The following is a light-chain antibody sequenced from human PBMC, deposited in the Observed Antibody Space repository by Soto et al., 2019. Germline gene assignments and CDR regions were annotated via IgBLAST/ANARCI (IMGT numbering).Light chain of an antibody. CDR1: QTVNNNY. Sequence: EIVLTQSPGTLSLSPGERATLSCRASQTVNNNYVAWYRQKPGQDTRLLIYGASIKLPGIPDRFSGSGSGTDFAITITRLEPEVFAEYFCEQYDGSFTFGQGTRVDIK. V-gene: IGKV3-20*01. CDR2: GAS. CDR3: EQYDGSFT. J-gene: IGKJ5*01.